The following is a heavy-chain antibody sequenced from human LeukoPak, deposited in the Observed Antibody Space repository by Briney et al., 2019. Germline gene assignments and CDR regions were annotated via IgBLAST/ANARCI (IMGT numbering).Heavy chain of an antibody. J-gene: IGHJ4*02. CDR2: ISGSGGST. CDR3: AKEPYDSSGYYSWGDVGPFDY. D-gene: IGHD3-22*01. CDR1: GFTFSSYA. V-gene: IGHV3-23*01. Sequence: PGGSLRLSCAASGFTFSSYAMSWVRQAPGKGLEWVSAISGSGGSTYYADSVKGRFTISRDNPKNTLYLQMNSLRAEDTAVYYCAKEPYDSSGYYSWGDVGPFDYWGQGTLVTVSS.